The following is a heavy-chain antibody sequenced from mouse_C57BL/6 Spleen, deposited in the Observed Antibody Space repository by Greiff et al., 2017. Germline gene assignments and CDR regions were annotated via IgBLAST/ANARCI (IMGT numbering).Heavy chain of an antibody. V-gene: IGHV1-62-2*01. D-gene: IGHD1-1*01. J-gene: IGHJ1*03. CDR3: ARHTTYYSGSSYWYFDV. CDR1: GYSFTEYT. Sequence: VQGVESGAELVKPGASVKLSCKASGYSFTEYTINWVKQRSGQGLEWIGWFYPGSGSNKYNEKFKDKATLTADKSSSTVYMELSRLTSEDSAVYFCARHTTYYSGSSYWYFDVWGTGTTVTVSS. CDR2: FYPGSGSN.